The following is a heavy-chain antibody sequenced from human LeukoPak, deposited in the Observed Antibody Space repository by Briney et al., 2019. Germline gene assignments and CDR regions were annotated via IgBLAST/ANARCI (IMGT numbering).Heavy chain of an antibody. CDR2: IRSKADGGTT. CDR3: TRFRFGYSSDIDY. Sequence: GGSLRLSCTASGFTFCDYTRSWVRQAPGKGLERAGFIRSKADGGTTEYAASVKGRFTISRDESKSIAYLQINSLKSEDTAMYYCTRFRFGYSSDIDYWGQGTLVTVSS. CDR1: GFTFCDYT. J-gene: IGHJ4*02. V-gene: IGHV3-49*04. D-gene: IGHD5-18*01.